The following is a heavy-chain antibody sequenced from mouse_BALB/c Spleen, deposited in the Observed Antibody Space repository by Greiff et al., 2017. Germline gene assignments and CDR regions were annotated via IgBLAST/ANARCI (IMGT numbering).Heavy chain of an antibody. Sequence: QVQLQQSGAELVRPGSSVKISCKASGYAFSSYWMNWVKQRPGQGLEWIGQIYPGDGDTNYNGKFKGKATLTADKSSSTAYMQLSSLTSEDSAVYYCARPGYGSSYSYFDYWGQGTTLTVSS. CDR3: ARPGYGSSYSYFDY. D-gene: IGHD1-1*01. CDR2: IYPGDGDT. V-gene: IGHV1-80*01. CDR1: GYAFSSYW. J-gene: IGHJ2*01.